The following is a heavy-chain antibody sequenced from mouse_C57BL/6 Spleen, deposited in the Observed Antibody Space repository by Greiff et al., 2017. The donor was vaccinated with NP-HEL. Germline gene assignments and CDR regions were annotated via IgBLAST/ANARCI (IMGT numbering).Heavy chain of an antibody. J-gene: IGHJ2*01. V-gene: IGHV5-4*01. Sequence: EVKLVESGGGLVKPGGSLKLSCAASGFTFSSYAMSWVRQTPEKRLEWVATISDGGSYTYYPDNVKGRFTISRDKAKNNLYLQMSHLKSEDTAMYYCARDGDSGLLDYWGQGTTLTVSS. CDR2: ISDGGSYT. D-gene: IGHD1-3*01. CDR1: GFTFSSYA. CDR3: ARDGDSGLLDY.